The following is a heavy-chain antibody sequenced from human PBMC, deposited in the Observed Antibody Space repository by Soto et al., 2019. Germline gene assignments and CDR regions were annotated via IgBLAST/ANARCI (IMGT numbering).Heavy chain of an antibody. Sequence: ASVKVSCKASGYTFTGYYMHWVRQAPGQGLEWMGWINPNNGDTNYAQKFQGSVTMTTDTSTSTAYMELRSLTSDDTAIYYCARDTYDTTGYPLDYWGQGTLVTVSS. CDR1: GYTFTGYY. D-gene: IGHD3-22*01. CDR2: INPNNGDT. J-gene: IGHJ4*02. V-gene: IGHV1-2*02. CDR3: ARDTYDTTGYPLDY.